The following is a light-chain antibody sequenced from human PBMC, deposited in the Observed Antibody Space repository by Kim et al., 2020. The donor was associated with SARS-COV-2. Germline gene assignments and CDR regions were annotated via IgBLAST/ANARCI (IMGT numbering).Light chain of an antibody. CDR2: AAS. V-gene: IGKV1D-16*01. J-gene: IGKJ1*01. Sequence: DIQMTQSPFSLSASVGDRVTITCRASQGISSWLAWYQQKPEKAPKCLIYAASSLQSGVPSRFSGSGSGTDFTLTINSLQPEDFATYYCQQYDSYPRTFGQGTKVDIK. CDR3: QQYDSYPRT. CDR1: QGISSW.